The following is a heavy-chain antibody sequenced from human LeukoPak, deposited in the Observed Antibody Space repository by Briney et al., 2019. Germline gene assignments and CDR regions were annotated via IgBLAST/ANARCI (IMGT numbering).Heavy chain of an antibody. CDR1: GLTFSSYA. Sequence: GGSLRLSCAASGLTFSSYAMTWVRQAPGKGLEWVSAISGSGGNTHYADSVKGRFTITRDNSKNTLYLQMSSLRAEDTAVYYCAKGYSSSWYNGGFEGDYWGQGTLVTVSS. CDR3: AKGYSSSWYNGGFEGDY. CDR2: ISGSGGNT. J-gene: IGHJ4*02. D-gene: IGHD6-13*01. V-gene: IGHV3-23*01.